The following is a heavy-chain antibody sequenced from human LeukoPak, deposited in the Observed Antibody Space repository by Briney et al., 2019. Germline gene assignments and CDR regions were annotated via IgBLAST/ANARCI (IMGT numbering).Heavy chain of an antibody. CDR3: ARDSSGYYRFDY. V-gene: IGHV1-46*01. D-gene: IGHD3-22*01. CDR2: INPSGGST. CDR1: GFTVSSNS. Sequence: PGGSLRLSCTVSGFTVSSNSMSWVRQAPGQGLEWVGIINPSGGSTSYAQKFQGRVTMARDTSTSTVCMELSSLRSEDTAVYYCARDSSGYYRFDYWGQGTLVTVSS. J-gene: IGHJ4*02.